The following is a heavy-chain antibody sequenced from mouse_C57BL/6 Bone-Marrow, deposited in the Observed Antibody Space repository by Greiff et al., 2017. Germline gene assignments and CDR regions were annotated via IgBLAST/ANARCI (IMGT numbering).Heavy chain of an antibody. CDR2: INPYNGDT. CDR1: GYSFTGYF. J-gene: IGHJ4*01. Sequence: EVQLQQSGPELVKPGDSVKISCKASGYSFTGYFMNWVMQSHGKSLEWIGRINPYNGDTFYNQKFKGKATLTVDKSSSTAHMELRSLTSEDSAVYYCARGGDGYYDAMDYWGQGTSVTVSS. D-gene: IGHD2-3*01. V-gene: IGHV1-20*01. CDR3: ARGGDGYYDAMDY.